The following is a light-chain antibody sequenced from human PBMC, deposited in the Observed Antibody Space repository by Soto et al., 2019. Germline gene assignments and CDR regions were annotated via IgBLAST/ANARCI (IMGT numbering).Light chain of an antibody. Sequence: EIVMTQSPATLSVSPGEGATLSCRASQSVSTNLAWYQQKPGQAPRLLIYSVSTRATGIPARFSGSGSGTEFTLTISGVQSEVFAVYYCQHYNNWWTFGQGTKVEIK. J-gene: IGKJ1*01. V-gene: IGKV3-15*01. CDR3: QHYNNWWT. CDR2: SVS. CDR1: QSVSTN.